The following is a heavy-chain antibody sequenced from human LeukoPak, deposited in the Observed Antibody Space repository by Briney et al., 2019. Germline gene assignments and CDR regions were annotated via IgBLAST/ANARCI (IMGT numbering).Heavy chain of an antibody. Sequence: PGGSLRLSCAASGFTVSSDFMTWVRQAPGKGLEWVSVIYSGGGTDYADSVKGRFTISKDNSRNTLYLQMNSLRAEDTAVYYCARGLHYYEPWGQGTLVTASS. D-gene: IGHD3-22*01. CDR3: ARGLHYYEP. CDR2: IYSGGGT. V-gene: IGHV3-66*01. J-gene: IGHJ5*02. CDR1: GFTVSSDF.